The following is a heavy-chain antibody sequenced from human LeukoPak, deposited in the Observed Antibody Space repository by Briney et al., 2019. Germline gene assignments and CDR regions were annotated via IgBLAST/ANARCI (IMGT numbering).Heavy chain of an antibody. CDR2: ISSSGETI. Sequence: GGALRLSCAPSGFTFSRYEIKWVGQAPGKGGEGVSYISSSGETIDYADSVKGGSTISRENAKKTLYMEMDNLRAEDTAVYYCTRDSGYCTDDNCHHFDSWGRGTLVTVSS. J-gene: IGHJ4*02. V-gene: IGHV3-48*03. CDR1: GFTFSRYE. CDR3: TRDSGYCTDDNCHHFDS. D-gene: IGHD2-8*01.